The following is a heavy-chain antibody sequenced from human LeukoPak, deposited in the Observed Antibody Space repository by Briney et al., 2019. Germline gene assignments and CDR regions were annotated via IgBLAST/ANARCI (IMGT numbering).Heavy chain of an antibody. CDR2: ISGDGGST. D-gene: IGHD3-22*01. CDR1: GFTFDDYA. Sequence: GGPLRLSCAPSGFTFDDYAMHWVRQAPGKGLEWVSLISGDGGSTYYGDSVKGRFTISRDNSKNSLYLQMNSLGTEDTALYYCAKDSSGYYYVFQHWGQGTLVTVSS. J-gene: IGHJ1*01. CDR3: AKDSSGYYYVFQH. V-gene: IGHV3-43*02.